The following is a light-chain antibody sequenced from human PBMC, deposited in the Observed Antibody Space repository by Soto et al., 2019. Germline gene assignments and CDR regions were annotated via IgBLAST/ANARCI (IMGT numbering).Light chain of an antibody. V-gene: IGLV2-14*01. CDR3: SSYTSAGTLV. Sequence: QSALTQPASVSGSPGQSITISCTGTSSDVGGYNYVSWYQQHPGKAPKLMIYEVRNRPSGISNRFSGSKSGYTASLAISGLQGEDEADYYCSSYTSAGTLVFGGGTKLTVL. CDR1: SSDVGGYNY. J-gene: IGLJ2*01. CDR2: EVR.